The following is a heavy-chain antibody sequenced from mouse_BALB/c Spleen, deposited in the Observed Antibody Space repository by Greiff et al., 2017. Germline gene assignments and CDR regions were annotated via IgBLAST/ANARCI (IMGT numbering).Heavy chain of an antibody. J-gene: IGHJ1*01. CDR3: ARNGYSGYFDV. CDR1: GFTFSSYA. CDR2: ISSGGST. Sequence: DVKLVESGGGLVKPGGSLKLSCAASGFTFSSYAMSWVRQTPEKRLEWVASISSGGSTYYPDSVKGRFTISRDNARNILYLQMSSLRSEDTAMYYCARNGYSGYFDVWGAGTTVTVSS. V-gene: IGHV5-6-5*01. D-gene: IGHD2-3*01.